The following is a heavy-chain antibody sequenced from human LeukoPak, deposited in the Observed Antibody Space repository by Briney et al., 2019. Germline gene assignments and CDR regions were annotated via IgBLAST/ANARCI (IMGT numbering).Heavy chain of an antibody. V-gene: IGHV1-46*01. D-gene: IGHD6-6*01. CDR2: INPSAGST. J-gene: IGHJ4*02. CDR3: ARGPYSSSSYYYDY. Sequence: ASVKVSCTASGYTFITNDYIYRVRQAPGQGLEWMGIINPSAGSTSYAQKFQGRVTMTRDTSTNTVYIELSSLRSDDTAVYYCARGPYSSSSYYYDYWGQGTPVTVSS. CDR1: GYTFITNDY.